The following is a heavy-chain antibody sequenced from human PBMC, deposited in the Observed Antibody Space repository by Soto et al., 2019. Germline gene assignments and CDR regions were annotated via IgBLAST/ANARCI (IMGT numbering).Heavy chain of an antibody. J-gene: IGHJ4*02. V-gene: IGHV4-34*01. CDR1: GGSFSGYY. Sequence: QVQLQXXXPGLLKPSETLSLTCAVYGGSFSGYYWSWIRQXPGKGLEXIGEINHSGSTNYNPSLXSXVTXXXXXXXXXXXXXXXXXXXXXXXXXXXXXGXXRIXXVRGVXGXXDYWGQGTLVTVSS. CDR2: INHSGST. CDR3: XXGXXRIXXVRGVXGXXDY. D-gene: IGHD3-10*01.